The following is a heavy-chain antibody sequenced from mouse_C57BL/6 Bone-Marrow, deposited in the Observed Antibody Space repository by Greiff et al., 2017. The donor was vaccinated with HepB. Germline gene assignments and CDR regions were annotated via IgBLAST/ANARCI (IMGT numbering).Heavy chain of an antibody. Sequence: VQLQESGAELVRPGTSVKLSCKASGYTFTSYWMHWVKQRPGQGLEWIGVIDPSDSYTNYNQKFKGKTTLAVDTSSSTSYMQLSSLTSEDSAVYYCARGTTVVATRYFDVWGTGTTVTVSS. CDR2: IDPSDSYT. J-gene: IGHJ1*03. V-gene: IGHV1-59*01. CDR3: ARGTTVVATRYFDV. CDR1: GYTFTSYW. D-gene: IGHD1-1*01.